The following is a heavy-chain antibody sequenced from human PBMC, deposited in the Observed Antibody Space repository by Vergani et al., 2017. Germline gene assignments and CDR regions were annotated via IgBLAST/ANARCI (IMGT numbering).Heavy chain of an antibody. CDR3: ARDDGDYYYYYGMDF. CDR2: INPNSGGT. V-gene: IGHV1-2*02. J-gene: IGHJ6*02. Sequence: QVQLVQSGAEVKKPGASVKVSCKASGYTFTGYYMHWVRQAPGQGLEWMGWINPNSGGTNYAQKFQGRVTMTRDTSISTAYMELSRLRSDDTAVYYCARDDGDYYYYYGMDFWGQGTTVTVSS. CDR1: GYTFTGYY. D-gene: IGHD4-17*01.